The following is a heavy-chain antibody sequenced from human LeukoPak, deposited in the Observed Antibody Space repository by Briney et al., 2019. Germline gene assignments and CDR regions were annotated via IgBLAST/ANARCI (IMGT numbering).Heavy chain of an antibody. CDR1: GYTFTSYG. Sequence: ASVKVSCKASGYTFTSYGISWVRQAPGQGLEWMGWISAYNGNTNYAQKLQGRVTMTTDTSTSTAYMELRSLRSDDTAVYYCASSNVGHSRLAARWRWDPPDYWGQGTLVTVSS. V-gene: IGHV1-18*01. D-gene: IGHD6-6*01. CDR2: ISAYNGNT. CDR3: ASSNVGHSRLAARWRWDPPDY. J-gene: IGHJ4*02.